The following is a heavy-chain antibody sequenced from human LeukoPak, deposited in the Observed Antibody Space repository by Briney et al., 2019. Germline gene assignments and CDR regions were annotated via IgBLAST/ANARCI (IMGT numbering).Heavy chain of an antibody. J-gene: IGHJ4*02. CDR1: GGSISSYY. Sequence: SETLSLTCTVSGGSISSYYWSWIRQPPGKGLEWIGYIYTSGSTNYSPSLKSRVTMSVDTSKNQFSLKLISVTAADTAVYYCAREYGDQGTRNFDYWGQGSLVTVSS. CDR2: IYTSGST. D-gene: IGHD4-17*01. V-gene: IGHV4-4*08. CDR3: AREYGDQGTRNFDY.